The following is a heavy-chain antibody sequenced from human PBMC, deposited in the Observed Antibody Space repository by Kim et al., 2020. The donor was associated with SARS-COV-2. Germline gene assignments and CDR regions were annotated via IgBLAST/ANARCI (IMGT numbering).Heavy chain of an antibody. V-gene: IGHV3-53*01. CDR1: GFTVSGNY. CDR3: ARDRGLSRLGASWGCYYGMDV. J-gene: IGHJ6*02. D-gene: IGHD3-10*01. CDR2: IYSGGSP. Sequence: GGSLRLSCAASGFTVSGNYMSWVRQAPGKGPEWVSVIYSGGSPYYADSVKGRFSISIDNSNNSLYLQMSSQRAEDTAVYYCARDRGLSRLGASWGCYYGMDVWGQGTTVTLS.